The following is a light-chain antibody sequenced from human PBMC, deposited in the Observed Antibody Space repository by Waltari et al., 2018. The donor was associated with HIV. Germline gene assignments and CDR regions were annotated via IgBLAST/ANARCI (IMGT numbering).Light chain of an antibody. CDR2: DLE. CDR1: SCSVARGHC. Sequence: VVTTEPSLTVSPGDTVTLSCASFSCSVARGHCPYWFTLKPGHAPRTLIYDLEKRHPVTHGRFSGSRDGGRARLTLSGALPEDEAEYFCLLSYNGVRFFGGGTTLTV. CDR3: LLSYNGVRF. J-gene: IGLJ2*01. V-gene: IGLV7-46*01.